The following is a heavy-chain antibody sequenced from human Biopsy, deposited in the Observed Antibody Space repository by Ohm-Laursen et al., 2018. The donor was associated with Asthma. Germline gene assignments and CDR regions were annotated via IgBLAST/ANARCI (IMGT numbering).Heavy chain of an antibody. J-gene: IGHJ4*02. V-gene: IGHV3-30*18. CDR3: AKRRGYSDLTDFDH. Sequence: SLRLSCAASGFVFRSHAMHWVRQAPGKGLEWVAVVSYDGGVAHYADSMKGRFTISRDNAKSTLYLQMNRLRTDDTAVYYCAKRRGYSDLTDFDHWGQGTLDTVSS. CDR2: VSYDGGVA. D-gene: IGHD3-3*01. CDR1: GFVFRSHA.